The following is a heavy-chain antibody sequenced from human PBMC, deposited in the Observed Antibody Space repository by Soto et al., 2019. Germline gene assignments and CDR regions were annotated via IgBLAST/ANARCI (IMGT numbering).Heavy chain of an antibody. J-gene: IGHJ6*02. V-gene: IGHV3-23*01. CDR2: ISGSGGST. Sequence: LGGSLRLSCAASGFTFSSYAMSWVRQAPGKGLEWVSAISGSGGSTYYADSVKGRFTISRDNSKNTLYLQMNSLRAEDTAVYYYAKCSAYYYDSSGYYYSVALYGMDVWGQGNTVTVSS. CDR3: AKCSAYYYDSSGYYYSVALYGMDV. D-gene: IGHD3-22*01. CDR1: GFTFSSYA.